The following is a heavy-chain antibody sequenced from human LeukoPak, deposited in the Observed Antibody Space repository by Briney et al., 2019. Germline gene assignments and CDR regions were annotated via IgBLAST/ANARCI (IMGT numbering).Heavy chain of an antibody. CDR2: ISSSGSTI. CDR1: GFTFSSYE. J-gene: IGHJ6*02. CDR3: ARPADHYYYGMDV. V-gene: IGHV3-48*03. Sequence: GGSLRLSCAASGFTFSSYEMNWVRRAPGKGLEWVSYISSSGSTIYYADSVKGRFTISRDNAKNSLSLQMNSLRAEDTAVYYCARPADHYYYGMDVWGQGTTVTVSS.